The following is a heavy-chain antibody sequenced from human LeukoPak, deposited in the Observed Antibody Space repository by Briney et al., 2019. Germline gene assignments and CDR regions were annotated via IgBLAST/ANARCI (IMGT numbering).Heavy chain of an antibody. Sequence: PSETLSLTCTVSGGSISSGDYYWSWLRQPPGKGLEWIGYIYYSGSTYYNPSLKSRVTISVDTSKNQFSLKLSSVTAADTAVYYCARDPAFLEWLFGRRNYGMDVWGQGTTVTVSS. CDR2: IYYSGST. V-gene: IGHV4-30-4*01. CDR1: GGSISSGDYY. D-gene: IGHD3-3*01. CDR3: ARDPAFLEWLFGRRNYGMDV. J-gene: IGHJ6*02.